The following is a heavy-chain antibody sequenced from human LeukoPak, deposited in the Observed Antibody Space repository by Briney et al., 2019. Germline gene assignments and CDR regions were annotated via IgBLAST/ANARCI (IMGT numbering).Heavy chain of an antibody. CDR3: ARASGGDGSGSL. D-gene: IGHD3-10*01. V-gene: IGHV4-61*01. J-gene: IGHJ4*02. CDR1: GGSISSSSYY. CDR2: IYDSGSP. Sequence: PSETLSLTCTVSGGSISSSSYYWSWIRQPPGKGLEWIGYIYDSGSPDYNPSLKSRVTISVDTSKNQFSLNLISVTAADTAMYYCARASGGDGSGSLWGQGTLVTVSS.